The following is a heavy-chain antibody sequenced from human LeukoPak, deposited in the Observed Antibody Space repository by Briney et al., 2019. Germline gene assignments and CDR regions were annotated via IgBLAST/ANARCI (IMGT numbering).Heavy chain of an antibody. Sequence: PGGSLGLSCAVSGFTFSTSAMSWVRQAPGKGLEWVSGVTGSGGVTYYADSVKGRFTISRDNSKNTFHLQMNSLRDEDTAVYYCAKGGGLGATFPFDYWGQGTLVTVSS. CDR1: GFTFSTSA. CDR2: VTGSGGVT. CDR3: AKGGGLGATFPFDY. J-gene: IGHJ4*02. D-gene: IGHD1-26*01. V-gene: IGHV3-23*01.